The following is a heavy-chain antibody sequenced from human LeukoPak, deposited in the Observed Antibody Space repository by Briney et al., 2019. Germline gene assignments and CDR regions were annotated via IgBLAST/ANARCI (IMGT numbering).Heavy chain of an antibody. CDR3: ARGVGAYNWFDP. D-gene: IGHD1-26*01. V-gene: IGHV4-4*07. CDR2: IFSSGST. J-gene: IGHJ5*02. Sequence: SETLSLTCTVSGDSIINNYWAWIRQPAGKGPEWIGRIFSSGSTDYNRSLKSLVTISVDKSKNQISLKLTSVTAADTAVYYCARGVGAYNWFDPWGQGTLVTVSS. CDR1: GDSIINNY.